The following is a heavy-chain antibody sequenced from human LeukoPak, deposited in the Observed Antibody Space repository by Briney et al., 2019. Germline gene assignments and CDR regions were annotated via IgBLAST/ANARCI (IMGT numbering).Heavy chain of an antibody. CDR3: ASPLVWFGESSKDY. Sequence: PGGSLRLSCAASGFTFSSYSMNWVRQAPGEGLEWLSYISTNSRTIYYADSVKGRFTISRDNSKNTLYLQMNSLRAEDTAVYYCASPLVWFGESSKDYWGQGTLVTVSS. J-gene: IGHJ4*02. D-gene: IGHD3-10*01. CDR1: GFTFSSYS. CDR2: ISTNSRTI. V-gene: IGHV3-48*01.